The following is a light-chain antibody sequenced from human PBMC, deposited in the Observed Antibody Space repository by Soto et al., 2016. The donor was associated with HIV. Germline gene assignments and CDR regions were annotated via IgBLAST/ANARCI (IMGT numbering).Light chain of an antibody. CDR1: RSISTW. V-gene: IGKV1-5*03. CDR2: KSS. Sequence: DIQMTQSPSTLSASVGDRVTITCRASRSISTWLAWYQQKPGKASKILVYKSSTLESGVPSRFSGSGSGTEFTLTISSLQPDDFATYYCQQYSTFSLWTFGQGTKVEIK. J-gene: IGKJ1*01. CDR3: QQYSTFSLWT.